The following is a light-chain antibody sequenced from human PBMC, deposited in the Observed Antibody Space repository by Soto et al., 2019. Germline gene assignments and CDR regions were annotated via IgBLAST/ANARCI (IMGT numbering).Light chain of an antibody. CDR1: QTVGRNY. V-gene: IGKV3-20*01. J-gene: IGKJ5*01. Sequence: EIVLTRSPGSLSLFPGERATLSCRASQTVGRNYLAWFQQKPGQAPRLLIYDASTRATGIPDKFGGSGSGTDFTLTISRLEPEDFAVYYCQQYVNSPITFGQGTRLEIK. CDR2: DAS. CDR3: QQYVNSPIT.